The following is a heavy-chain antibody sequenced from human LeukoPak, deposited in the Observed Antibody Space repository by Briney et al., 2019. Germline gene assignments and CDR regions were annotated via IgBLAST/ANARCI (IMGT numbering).Heavy chain of an antibody. CDR1: GFTFSSYA. Sequence: GRSLRLSCAASGFTFSSYAMHWVRQAPGKGLEWVAVISYDGSNKYYADSVKGRFTISRDNSKNTLYLQMNSLRAEDTAVYNCASSRDWGQGTLVTVSS. CDR2: ISYDGSNK. CDR3: ASSRD. V-gene: IGHV3-30-3*01. J-gene: IGHJ4*02.